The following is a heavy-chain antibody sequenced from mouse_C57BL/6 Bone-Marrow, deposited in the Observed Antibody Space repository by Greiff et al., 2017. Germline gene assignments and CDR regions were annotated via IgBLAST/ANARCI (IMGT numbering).Heavy chain of an antibody. CDR1: GYSFTGYY. D-gene: IGHD3-2*02. CDR3: ARGRAAQAPHYFDY. Sequence: VQLQQSGPELVKPGASVKISCKASGYSFTGYYMNWVKQSPEKSLEWIGEINPSNGGTTYNQKFKATATLTVDKSSSTAYMQLKSLTSEDSAVYSCARGRAAQAPHYFDYWGQGTPLTVSS. CDR2: INPSNGGT. J-gene: IGHJ2*01. V-gene: IGHV1-42*01.